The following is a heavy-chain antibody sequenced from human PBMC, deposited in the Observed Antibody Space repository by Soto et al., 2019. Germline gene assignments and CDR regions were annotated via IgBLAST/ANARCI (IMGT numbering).Heavy chain of an antibody. D-gene: IGHD6-13*01. CDR2: IYYSGST. V-gene: IGHV4-39*01. CDR3: ARGEYGGSWPSFDY. Sequence: PSETLSLTCTVSGGSISSSSYYWGWIRQPPGKGLEWIGSIYYSGSTYYNPSLKSRVTISVDTSKNQFSLKLSSVTAADTAVYYCARGEYGGSWPSFDYWGQGTLVTVSS. J-gene: IGHJ4*02. CDR1: GGSISSSSYY.